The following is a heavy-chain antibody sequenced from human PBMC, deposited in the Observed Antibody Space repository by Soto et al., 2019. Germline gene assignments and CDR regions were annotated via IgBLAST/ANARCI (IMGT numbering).Heavy chain of an antibody. J-gene: IGHJ4*02. CDR2: IYPGDSDT. V-gene: IGHV5-51*01. CDR1: GYSFTSYW. Sequence: GESLTISCKGSGYSFTSYWIGWVRQMPGKGLEWMGIIYPGDSDTRYSPSFQGQVTISADMSRNHFSLKLKSVTAADTAVYYYASLLRSGTYYYTTPKNVYWGLGTLVTVSS. D-gene: IGHD3-10*02. CDR3: ASLLRSGTYYYTTPKNVY.